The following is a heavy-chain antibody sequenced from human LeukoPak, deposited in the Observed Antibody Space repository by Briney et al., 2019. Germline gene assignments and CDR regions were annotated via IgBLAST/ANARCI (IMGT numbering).Heavy chain of an antibody. J-gene: IGHJ6*03. CDR1: GFTFRSYS. CDR3: ARGGAGYCSSTSCLKDYYYYYMDV. D-gene: IGHD2-2*01. CDR2: ITSSSSYI. V-gene: IGHV3-21*01. Sequence: PGGSLRLSCAASGFTFRSYSMNWVRQAPGKGLEWVSSITSSSSYIYYADSVKGRFTISRENAKNPLYLQMNSLRAEDTAVYYCARGGAGYCSSTSCLKDYYYYYMDVWGKGTTVTVSS.